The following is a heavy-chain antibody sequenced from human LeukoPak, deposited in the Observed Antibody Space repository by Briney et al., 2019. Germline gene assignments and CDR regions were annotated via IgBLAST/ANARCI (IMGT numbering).Heavy chain of an antibody. Sequence: ASVKVSCKASGYTFTGYYMHWVRQAPGQGVEWMGRIKPNSGGTNYVQKFQGRFTMTRDTSISTAYMELSCLTSDDTAVYYCARAPARVAAAGTGGIDYWGQGTLVTVSS. CDR3: ARAPARVAAAGTGGIDY. CDR2: IKPNSGGT. V-gene: IGHV1-2*06. J-gene: IGHJ4*02. CDR1: GYTFTGYY. D-gene: IGHD6-13*01.